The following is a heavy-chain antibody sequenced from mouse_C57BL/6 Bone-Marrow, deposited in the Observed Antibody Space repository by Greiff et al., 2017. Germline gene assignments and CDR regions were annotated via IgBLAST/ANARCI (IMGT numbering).Heavy chain of an antibody. Sequence: QVTLKVSGPGILQPSQTLSLTCSFSGFSLSTFGMGVGWIRQPSGKGLDWLAHIWWDDDKYYNPALKSLLTISKDTSKNQVFLKTANVDTAETATYYCARIGYYYGSFFDYWGQGTTLTVSS. V-gene: IGHV8-8*01. D-gene: IGHD1-1*01. J-gene: IGHJ2*01. CDR1: GFSLSTFGMG. CDR3: ARIGYYYGSFFDY. CDR2: IWWDDDK.